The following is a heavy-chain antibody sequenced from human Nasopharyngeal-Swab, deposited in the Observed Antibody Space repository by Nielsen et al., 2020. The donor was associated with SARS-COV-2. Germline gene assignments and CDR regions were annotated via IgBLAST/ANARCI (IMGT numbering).Heavy chain of an antibody. J-gene: IGHJ6*02. CDR3: ARSPTYDFWSGYYTDHGHYGMDV. CDR2: IYSGGST. D-gene: IGHD3-3*01. CDR1: GFTVSSNY. Sequence: GESLKISCAASGFTVSSNYMSWVRQAPGKGLEWVSVIYSGGSTYYADSVKGRFAISRHNSKNTLYLQMSSLRSEDTAVYYCARSPTYDFWSGYYTDHGHYGMDVWGQGTTVTVSS. V-gene: IGHV3-53*04.